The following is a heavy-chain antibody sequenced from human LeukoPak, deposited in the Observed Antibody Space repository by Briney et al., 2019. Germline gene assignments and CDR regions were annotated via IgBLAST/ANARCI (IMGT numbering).Heavy chain of an antibody. D-gene: IGHD3-22*01. Sequence: GGSLRLSCAASGFTFSSYSMNWVRQAPGKGLEWVSSISSSSSYIYYADSVKGRFTISRDNAKNSLYLQMNSLRAEDTAVYYCARALTTKGSYDSSGYTWGQGTLVTVSS. CDR1: GFTFSSYS. J-gene: IGHJ5*02. CDR3: ARALTTKGSYDSSGYT. CDR2: ISSSSSYI. V-gene: IGHV3-21*01.